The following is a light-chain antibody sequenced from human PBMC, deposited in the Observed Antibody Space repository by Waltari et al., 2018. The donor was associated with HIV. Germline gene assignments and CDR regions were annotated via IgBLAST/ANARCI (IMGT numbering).Light chain of an antibody. CDR3: GTWDSSLSAVL. CDR1: NANLGINY. Sequence: QSVLPPPPAVSAAPGQKVTISCSGPNANLGINYVSWYQQPPGTAPKLLIYDNNKRPSGIPDRFSGSKSGTSATLGITGLQTGDEADYYCGTWDSSLSAVLFGGGTQLTVL. V-gene: IGLV1-51*01. J-gene: IGLJ2*01. CDR2: DNN.